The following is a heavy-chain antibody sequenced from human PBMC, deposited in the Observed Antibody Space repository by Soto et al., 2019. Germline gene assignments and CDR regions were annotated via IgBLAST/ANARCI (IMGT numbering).Heavy chain of an antibody. CDR3: ARGIYLKYGLDV. CDR1: GFAFNSYA. D-gene: IGHD3-16*02. V-gene: IGHV3-23*01. CDR2: ISGSGSTT. J-gene: IGHJ6*02. Sequence: GGSLRLSCAASGFAFNSYAMSWVRQAPGKGLEWVSAISGSGSTTNYADSVMGRFTISRDNADNTVYLQMNSLRAEDTAVYYCARGIYLKYGLDVWGQGATVTVSS.